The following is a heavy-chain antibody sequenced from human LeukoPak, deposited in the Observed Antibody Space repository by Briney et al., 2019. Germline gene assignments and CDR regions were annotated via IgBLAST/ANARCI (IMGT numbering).Heavy chain of an antibody. CDR2: ISGSGGST. Sequence: PGGSLRLSCAASGFTFSSYAMSWVRQAPGKGLEWVSAISGSGGSTYYADSVKGRFTISRDNSKNTLYLQMNSLRAEDTAVYYCAKCRRDTARGPYLYYMDVWGKGTTVTVSS. J-gene: IGHJ6*03. D-gene: IGHD5-18*01. V-gene: IGHV3-23*01. CDR1: GFTFSSYA. CDR3: AKCRRDTARGPYLYYMDV.